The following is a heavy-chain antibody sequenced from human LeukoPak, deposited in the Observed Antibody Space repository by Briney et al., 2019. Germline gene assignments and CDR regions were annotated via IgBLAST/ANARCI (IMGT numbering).Heavy chain of an antibody. CDR1: GGTFSSYA. CDR2: IIPIFGTA. CDR3: ARGSTEMATITFLDY. D-gene: IGHD5-24*01. V-gene: IGHV1-69*01. J-gene: IGHJ4*02. Sequence: SVKVSCKASGGTFSSYAISWVRQAPGQGLEWMGGIIPIFGTANYAQKFQGRVTITADESTSTAYMELSSLRSEDRAVYYCARGSTEMATITFLDYWGQGTLVTVSS.